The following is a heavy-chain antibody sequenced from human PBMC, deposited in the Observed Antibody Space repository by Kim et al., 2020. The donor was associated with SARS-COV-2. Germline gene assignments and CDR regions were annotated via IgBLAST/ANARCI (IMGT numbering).Heavy chain of an antibody. D-gene: IGHD3-10*01. J-gene: IGHJ4*02. Sequence: FYADSVKGRFPIFRDISNNPLNLQMYSLRAEDTAIYYCALVYGSGSYYFDYWGPGTQVTVSS. V-gene: IGHV3-66*01. CDR3: ALVYGSGSYYFDY.